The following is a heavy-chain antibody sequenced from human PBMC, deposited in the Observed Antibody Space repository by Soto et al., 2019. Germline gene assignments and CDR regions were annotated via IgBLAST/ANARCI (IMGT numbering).Heavy chain of an antibody. CDR2: IYYSGST. J-gene: IGHJ6*03. V-gene: IGHV4-31*03. CDR3: AGIFGVVGQGEYFLDV. D-gene: IGHD3-3*01. CDR1: GGSISSGGYY. Sequence: SETLSLTCTVSGGSISSGGYYWSRIRQHPGKGLEWIGYIYYSGSTYYNPSLKSRVTISVDTSKNQFSLKLSSVTAADTAVYYCAGIFGVVGQGEYFLDVWGKGTTHIVSS.